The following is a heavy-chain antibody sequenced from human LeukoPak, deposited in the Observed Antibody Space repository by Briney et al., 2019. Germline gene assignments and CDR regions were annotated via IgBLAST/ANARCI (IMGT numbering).Heavy chain of an antibody. CDR3: ARAGCSSSSCYWPY. D-gene: IGHD2-2*01. CDR2: ISYDGSTK. CDR1: GFTFSSYA. Sequence: GGSLRLSCAASGFTFSSYAMHWVRQAPGKGLEWVAVISYDGSTKDYTDSVKGRFTISRDNSMNTLFLQMNSLRAEDTALYYCARAGCSSSSCYWPYWGQGTLVTVSS. J-gene: IGHJ4*02. V-gene: IGHV3-30*04.